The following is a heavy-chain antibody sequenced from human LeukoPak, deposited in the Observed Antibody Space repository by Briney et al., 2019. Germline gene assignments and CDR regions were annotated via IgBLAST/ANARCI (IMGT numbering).Heavy chain of an antibody. CDR1: GFTFSSYA. Sequence: PGRSLRLSCAASGFTFSSYAMHWVRQAPGKGLEWVAVISYDGSNKYYADSVKGRFTISRDNSKNTLYLQMNSLRAEDTAVYYCAREGDGGNGYFDYWGQGTLVTVSS. V-gene: IGHV3-30-3*01. CDR3: AREGDGGNGYFDY. J-gene: IGHJ4*02. D-gene: IGHD4-23*01. CDR2: ISYDGSNK.